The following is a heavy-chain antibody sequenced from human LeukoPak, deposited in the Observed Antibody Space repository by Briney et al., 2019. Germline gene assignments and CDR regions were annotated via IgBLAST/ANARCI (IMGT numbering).Heavy chain of an antibody. V-gene: IGHV3-30*18. D-gene: IGHD2-15*01. J-gene: IGHJ4*02. CDR2: ISYDGSNK. Sequence: PGGSLRLSCAASGFTFSSYGMHWVRQAPGKGLEWVAVISYDGSNKYYADSVKGRFTISRDNSKNTLYLQMNSLRAEDTAVYYCAKDRSCSGGSCHSFDYWGQGTLVTVSS. CDR1: GFTFSSYG. CDR3: AKDRSCSGGSCHSFDY.